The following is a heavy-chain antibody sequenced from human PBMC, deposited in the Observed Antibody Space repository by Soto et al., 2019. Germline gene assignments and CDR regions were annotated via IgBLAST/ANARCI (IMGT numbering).Heavy chain of an antibody. CDR3: TSLAAVAGTIDY. D-gene: IGHD6-19*01. CDR2: IRSKANSYAT. V-gene: IGHV3-73*01. CDR1: GFTFSGSA. J-gene: IGHJ4*02. Sequence: EVQLVESGGGLVQPGGSLKLSCAASGFTFSGSAMHWVRQTSGKGLEWVGRIRSKANSYATAYAASVKGRFTISRDDSKNTAYLQTNSLKTEDTAVYYCTSLAAVAGTIDYWGQGTLVTVSS.